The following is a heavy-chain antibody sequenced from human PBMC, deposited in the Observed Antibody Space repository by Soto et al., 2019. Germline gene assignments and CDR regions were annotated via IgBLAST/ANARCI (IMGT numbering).Heavy chain of an antibody. Sequence: QVQLQQWGAGLLKPSETLSLTCAVYGRSFSGYYWSWIRQSPGKGLAWIGEINHSGSTNYNPSLKSRVTILIDAPKNQFSLKMSSVTAADTAVYYCARYPYMDVWGKGTTVIVS. V-gene: IGHV4-34*01. J-gene: IGHJ6*03. CDR1: GRSFSGYY. CDR2: INHSGST. CDR3: ARYPYMDV.